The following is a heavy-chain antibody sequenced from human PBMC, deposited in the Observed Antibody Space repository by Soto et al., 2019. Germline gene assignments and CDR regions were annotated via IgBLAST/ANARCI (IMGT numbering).Heavy chain of an antibody. J-gene: IGHJ4*02. CDR2: IIPIFGTA. CDR3: ARDYCSGGSCYSYFDY. D-gene: IGHD2-15*01. V-gene: IGHV1-69*13. CDR1: GYTFTSYG. Sequence: SVKFSCKASGYTFTSYGISWVRQAPGQGLEWMGGIIPIFGTANYAQKFQGRVTITADESTSTAYMELSSLRSEDTAVYYCARDYCSGGSCYSYFDYWGQGTLVTVSS.